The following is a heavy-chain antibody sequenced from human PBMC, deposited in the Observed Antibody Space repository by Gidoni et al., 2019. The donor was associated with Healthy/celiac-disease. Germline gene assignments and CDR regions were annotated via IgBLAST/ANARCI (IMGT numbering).Heavy chain of an antibody. Sequence: QVQLVQSGAEVKKPGASVKVSCKASGYTFTSYYMPWVRQAPGQGLEWMGIINPSGGSTSYAQKFQGRVTMTRDTSTSTVYMELSSLRAEDTAVYYCAREGGASGSYGGAFDIWGQGTMVTVSS. CDR3: AREGGASGSYGGAFDI. D-gene: IGHD1-26*01. CDR2: INPSGGST. CDR1: GYTFTSYY. J-gene: IGHJ3*02. V-gene: IGHV1-46*01.